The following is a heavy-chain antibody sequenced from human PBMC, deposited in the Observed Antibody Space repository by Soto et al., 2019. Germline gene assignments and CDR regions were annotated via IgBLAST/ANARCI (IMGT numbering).Heavy chain of an antibody. CDR1: GGTFSTST. CDR2: IIPILDKA. V-gene: IGHV1-69*08. J-gene: IGHJ4*02. CDR3: ARDSPIGSTFSGYDAIDH. Sequence: QVQLVQSGAEVKKPGSSVKVSCKASGGTFSTSTFSWVRQAPGQGLEWMGRIIPILDKADYTQKFEDRVAITANQSTSTAYMELSNLRSEDTAVYFCARDSPIGSTFSGYDAIDHWGQGTLVTVSS. D-gene: IGHD5-12*01.